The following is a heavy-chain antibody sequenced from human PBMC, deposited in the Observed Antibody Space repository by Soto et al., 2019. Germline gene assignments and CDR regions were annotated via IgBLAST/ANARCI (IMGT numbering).Heavy chain of an antibody. J-gene: IGHJ4*02. V-gene: IGHV4-39*01. CDR2: IYYSGST. CDR1: GGSISSSSYY. CDR3: ARIYYDSVFDY. Sequence: PSETLSLTCTVPGGSISSSSYYWGWIRQPPGKGLEWIGSIYYSGSTYYKPSLKSRVTISVDTSKNQFSLKLSSVTAADTAVYYCARIYYDSVFDYWGQGTLVTVSS. D-gene: IGHD3-22*01.